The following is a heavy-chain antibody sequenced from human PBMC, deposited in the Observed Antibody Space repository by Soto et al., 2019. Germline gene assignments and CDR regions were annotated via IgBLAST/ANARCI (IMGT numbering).Heavy chain of an antibody. CDR2: IYYSGTT. CDR3: ARGAYRFDF. CDR1: GGSISSHY. V-gene: IGHV4-59*11. J-gene: IGHJ4*02. Sequence: QVQLQESGPGLMKPSETLSLTCTVSGGSISSHYWSWIRQPPGKGLEWIGYIYYSGTTNYNPSLESRVTISVDTSKNRFSRKVNSVTSADTAVYYCARGAYRFDFWGRGTLVTVSS. D-gene: IGHD3-16*02.